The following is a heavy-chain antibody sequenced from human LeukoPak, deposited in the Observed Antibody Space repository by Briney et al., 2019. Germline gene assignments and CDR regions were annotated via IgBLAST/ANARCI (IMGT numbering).Heavy chain of an antibody. D-gene: IGHD4-17*01. CDR1: GFSVSSNY. J-gene: IGHJ4*02. V-gene: IGHV3-53*01. CDR2: IYSGAST. Sequence: GGSLRPSCATSGFSVSSNYMSWVRQAPGKGLEWVSLIYSGASTYYADSVKGRFTISRDNSKNTLYLQMNSLRDEDTAVYYCARVYRDYYFDSRGQGTLVTVSS. CDR3: ARVYRDYYFDS.